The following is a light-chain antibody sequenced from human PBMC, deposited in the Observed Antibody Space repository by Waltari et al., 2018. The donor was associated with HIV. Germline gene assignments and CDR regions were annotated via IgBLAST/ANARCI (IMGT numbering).Light chain of an antibody. CDR3: QQYKGYPWT. J-gene: IGKJ1*01. CDR1: RDISNW. Sequence: DIQMTQSPSTLSASVGDSVTITCRASRDISNWLAWYQQKPGKAPKLLIYKASTLETGVPSRFSGSGSGTEFTLTINSLQPDDFVSYSCQQYKGYPWTFGQGTKVEIK. V-gene: IGKV1-5*03. CDR2: KAS.